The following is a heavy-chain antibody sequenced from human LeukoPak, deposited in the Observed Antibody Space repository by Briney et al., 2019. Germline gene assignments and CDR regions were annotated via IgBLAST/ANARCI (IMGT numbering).Heavy chain of an antibody. J-gene: IGHJ5*02. CDR2: MNPNSGNT. Sequence: ASVKVSCKASGYTFTSYDINWVRQATGQGLEWMGWMNPNSGNTGYAQKFQGRVTMTRNTSISTAYMELSSLRSEDTAVYYCARGPPSYGGSYYSWFDPWGQGTLVTVSS. D-gene: IGHD1-26*01. CDR3: ARGPPSYGGSYYSWFDP. V-gene: IGHV1-8*01. CDR1: GYTFTSYD.